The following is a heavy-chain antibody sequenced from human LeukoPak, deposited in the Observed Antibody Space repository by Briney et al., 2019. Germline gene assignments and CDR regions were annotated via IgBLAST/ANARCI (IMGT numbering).Heavy chain of an antibody. CDR1: GFTFTSYA. Sequence: GGYLRLSCAASGFTFTSYAMSWVRQGPGKGLEWVSGISGSGGSTYYADSVKGRFTISRDNSKNTLYLQMNSLRAEDTAVYYCAKEDCSGGGCYPTDYWGQGTLVTVSS. CDR2: ISGSGGST. D-gene: IGHD2-15*01. CDR3: AKEDCSGGGCYPTDY. J-gene: IGHJ4*02. V-gene: IGHV3-23*01.